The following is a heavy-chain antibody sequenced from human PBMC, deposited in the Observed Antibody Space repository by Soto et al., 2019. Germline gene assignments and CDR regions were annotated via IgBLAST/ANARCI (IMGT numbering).Heavy chain of an antibody. D-gene: IGHD2-2*02. Sequence: GGSLRLSCAASGFTFSSYAMSWVRQAPGKGLEWVSAISGSGGSTYYADSVKGRFTISRDNSKNTLYLQMNSLRAEDTAVYYCARSNVKVPAAIRYFDYWGQGTLLTVSS. J-gene: IGHJ4*02. CDR3: ARSNVKVPAAIRYFDY. CDR2: ISGSGGST. V-gene: IGHV3-23*01. CDR1: GFTFSSYA.